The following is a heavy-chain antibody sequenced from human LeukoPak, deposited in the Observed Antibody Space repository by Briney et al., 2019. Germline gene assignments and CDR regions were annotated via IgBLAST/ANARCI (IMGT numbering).Heavy chain of an antibody. CDR1: GFTFDDYA. CDR2: ISWNGGSI. CDR3: AKDPRASPRYYFDY. J-gene: IGHJ4*02. V-gene: IGHV3-9*01. Sequence: GGSLRLSCAASGFTFDDYAMHWVRQAPGKGLEWVSGISWNGGSIGYADSVKGRFTISRDNAKNSLYLQMNSLRAEDTALYYCAKDPRASPRYYFDYWGQGTLVTVSS.